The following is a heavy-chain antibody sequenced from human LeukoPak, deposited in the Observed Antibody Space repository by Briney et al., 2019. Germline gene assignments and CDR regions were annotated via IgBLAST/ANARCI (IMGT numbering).Heavy chain of an antibody. V-gene: IGHV3-21*01. CDR2: ISSSSSYI. J-gene: IGHJ4*02. D-gene: IGHD3-10*01. CDR3: ARDRMVRGVSVSARFDY. CDR1: GFTFSSYS. Sequence: PGGSLRLSCEASGFTFSSYSMNWVRQDPGKGLEWLSSISSSSSYIYYADSVKGRFTISRDNAKNSLYLQMNSLRAEDTAVYYCARDRMVRGVSVSARFDYWGQGTLVTVSS.